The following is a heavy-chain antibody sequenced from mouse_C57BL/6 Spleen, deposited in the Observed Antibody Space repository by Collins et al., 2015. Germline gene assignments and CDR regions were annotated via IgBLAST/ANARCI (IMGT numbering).Heavy chain of an antibody. D-gene: IGHD4-1*01. J-gene: IGHJ4*01. CDR1: GYSITSDYA. V-gene: IGHV3-2*02. Sequence: DVQLQESGPGLVKPSQSLSLTCTVTGYSITSDYAWNWIRQFPGNKLEWMGYISYSGSTSYNPSLKSRISIIRDTSKNQFFLQLNSVTTEDTATYYCANWDGGYAMDYWGQGTSVTVSS. CDR3: ANWDGGYAMDY. CDR2: ISYSGST.